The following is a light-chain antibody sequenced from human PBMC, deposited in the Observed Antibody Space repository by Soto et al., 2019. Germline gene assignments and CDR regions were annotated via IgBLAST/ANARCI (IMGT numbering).Light chain of an antibody. CDR1: QDISNY. CDR2: DAS. Sequence: IPVTPSPSSLSATVGDRVTITCQASQDISNYLNWYQQKPGKAPKLLIYDASNLETGVPSRFSGSGSGTDFTFTISSLQPEDIATYYCQQYDNHPPTFGQGTRLEIK. V-gene: IGKV1-33*01. CDR3: QQYDNHPPT. J-gene: IGKJ5*01.